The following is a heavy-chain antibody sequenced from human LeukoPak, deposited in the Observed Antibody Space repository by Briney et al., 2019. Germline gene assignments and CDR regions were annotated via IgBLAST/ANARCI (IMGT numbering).Heavy chain of an antibody. Sequence: SETLSLTCTVSGGSISSSSYYWGWIRQPPGKGLEWIGSIYYSGSTYYNPSLKSRVTISVDTSKNQFSLKLSSVTAADTAVYYCARLVRSHWYFDLWGRGTLVTVSS. CDR2: IYYSGST. V-gene: IGHV4-39*01. J-gene: IGHJ2*01. D-gene: IGHD2-21*01. CDR1: GGSISSSSYY. CDR3: ARLVRSHWYFDL.